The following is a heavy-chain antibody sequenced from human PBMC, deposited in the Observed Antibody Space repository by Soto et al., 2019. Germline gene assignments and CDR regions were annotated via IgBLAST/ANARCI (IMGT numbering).Heavy chain of an antibody. D-gene: IGHD1-20*01. V-gene: IGHV1-69*02. Sequence: QVQLVQSGAEVKKPGSSVKVSCKASGGTFSSYTISWVRQAPGQGLEWMGRIIPIIGIANYAQKFQGRVTITADKSTSTAYMELSILRSEHTAVYSCASDLTGTTHYYGRDFCGQGTTVTVSS. CDR3: ASDLTGTTHYYGRDF. CDR1: GGTFSSYT. J-gene: IGHJ6*02. CDR2: IIPIIGIA.